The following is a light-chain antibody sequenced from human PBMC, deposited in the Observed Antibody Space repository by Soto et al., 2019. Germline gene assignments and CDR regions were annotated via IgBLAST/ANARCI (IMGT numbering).Light chain of an antibody. V-gene: IGKV1-5*03. CDR1: QIIGSW. CDR2: KAT. Sequence: DIQMTQSPSTLSASVGDGVTITCRASQIIGSWLAWYQQKPGKAPKLLIYKATNLQSGVPSRFSGSGSGTDFSLTISSLKPEDSATYFCQQYNDFQYTFGPGTKLEI. J-gene: IGKJ2*01. CDR3: QQYNDFQYT.